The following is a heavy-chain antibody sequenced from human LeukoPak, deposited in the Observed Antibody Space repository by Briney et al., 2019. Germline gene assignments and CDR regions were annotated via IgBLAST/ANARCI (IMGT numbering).Heavy chain of an antibody. D-gene: IGHD3-9*01. J-gene: IGHJ3*02. CDR2: INHSGST. CDR3: ARGAYYDILTGYSAAFDI. Sequence: SETLSLTCAVYGGSFSGYYWSWIRQPPGKGMVWIGEINHSGSTNCSPSLKSRVTISVDPSKSQFSLKLSSVTAADTAVYYCARGAYYDILTGYSAAFDIWGQGTMVTVSS. V-gene: IGHV4-34*01. CDR1: GGSFSGYY.